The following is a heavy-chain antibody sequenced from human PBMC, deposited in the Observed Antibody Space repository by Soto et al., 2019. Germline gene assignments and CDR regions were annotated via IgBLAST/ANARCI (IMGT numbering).Heavy chain of an antibody. CDR3: ARYCSGSSCYRTLGFDP. CDR1: GYSFTSYW. V-gene: IGHV5-51*01. J-gene: IGHJ5*02. Sequence: GDSLKISCKGSGYSFTSYWIGWVRQMPGKGLEWMGIIYPGDSDTRYSPSFQGQVTISADKSISTAYLQWSSLKASDTAMYYCARYCSGSSCYRTLGFDPWGQGTLVTVSS. D-gene: IGHD2-15*01. CDR2: IYPGDSDT.